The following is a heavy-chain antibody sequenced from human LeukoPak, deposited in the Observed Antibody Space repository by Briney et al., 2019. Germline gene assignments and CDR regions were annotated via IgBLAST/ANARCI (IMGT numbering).Heavy chain of an antibody. CDR1: GFTFSNYG. J-gene: IGHJ4*02. CDR3: AKSHSVAQRGYFDF. V-gene: IGHV3-23*01. Sequence: GGSLRLSCAASGFTFSNYGMTWVRQAPGKGLEWVSGLTNSGSATYYADSVRGRFTISRDNSKNTLHLQMNSLRVEDTAVYYCAKSHSVAQRGYFDFWGQGTLVTVSS. CDR2: LTNSGSAT. D-gene: IGHD2-15*01.